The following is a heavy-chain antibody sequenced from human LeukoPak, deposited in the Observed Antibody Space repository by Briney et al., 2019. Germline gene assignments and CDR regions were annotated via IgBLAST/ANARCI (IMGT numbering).Heavy chain of an antibody. J-gene: IGHJ4*02. D-gene: IGHD5-12*01. CDR2: ISYDGSNK. CDR1: GFTFSSYA. Sequence: GRSLRLSCAASGFTFSSYAMHWVRQAPGKGLEWVAVISYDGSNKYYADSVKGRFTISRDNSKNTLYLQMNSLRAEDMAVYYCARRAGSSGYDIWGRGTLVAVSS. V-gene: IGHV3-30*04. CDR3: ARRAGSSGYDI.